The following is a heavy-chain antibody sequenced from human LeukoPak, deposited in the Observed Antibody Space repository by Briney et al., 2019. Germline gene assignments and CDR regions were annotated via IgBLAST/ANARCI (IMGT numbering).Heavy chain of an antibody. D-gene: IGHD4/OR15-4a*01. CDR3: ARQNYGAAPLRY. Sequence: NPSETPSLTCAVYGGSFSGYYWNWIRQPPGKGLEWIGEINHSGSTNYNSSLKSRVTISVDTSKNQFSLKLSSVTAADTAVYYCARQNYGAAPLRYWGQGTLVTVSS. J-gene: IGHJ4*02. V-gene: IGHV4-34*01. CDR1: GGSFSGYY. CDR2: INHSGST.